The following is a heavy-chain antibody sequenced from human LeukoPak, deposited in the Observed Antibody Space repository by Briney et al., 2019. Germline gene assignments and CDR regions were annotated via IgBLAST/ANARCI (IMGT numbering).Heavy chain of an antibody. J-gene: IGHJ6*03. CDR2: IYASGRT. Sequence: SETLSLTCTVSGGSISSGSYYWNWIRQPAGKGLEWIGRIYASGRTNYNPSLKSRVTISVDTSKNQFSLKLSSVTAADTAVYYCATNRYMDVWGKGTTVTVSS. V-gene: IGHV4-61*02. CDR3: ATNRYMDV. CDR1: GGSISSGSYY. D-gene: IGHD1-14*01.